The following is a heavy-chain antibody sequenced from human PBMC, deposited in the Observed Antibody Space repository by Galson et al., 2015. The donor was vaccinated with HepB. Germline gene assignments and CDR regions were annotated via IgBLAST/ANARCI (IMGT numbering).Heavy chain of an antibody. CDR3: AKDSVSGSYLPTYFDS. J-gene: IGHJ4*02. Sequence: SLRLSCATSGFIFKNHAMTWARQAPGKGLEWVSSISGSGAFTYYADSVKGRFTISRDNSRNMVHLQMNSLRAEDTAFYYCAKDSVSGSYLPTYFDSWGQGTLVSVSS. CDR1: GFIFKNHA. CDR2: ISGSGAFT. D-gene: IGHD1-26*01. V-gene: IGHV3-23*01.